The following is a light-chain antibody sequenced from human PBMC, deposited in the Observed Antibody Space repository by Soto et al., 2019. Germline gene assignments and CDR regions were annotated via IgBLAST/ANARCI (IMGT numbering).Light chain of an antibody. Sequence: QSVLTQPASVSGSPGQSVTISCTGTSNDVGGYNYVSWYQQHPGKAPKLMIYEVSNRPSGVSDRFSGSKSGNTASLIISGLLAEDEADYYCSSFTSRTNVVFGGGTKLTVL. CDR3: SSFTSRTNVV. V-gene: IGLV2-14*01. J-gene: IGLJ2*01. CDR1: SNDVGGYNY. CDR2: EVS.